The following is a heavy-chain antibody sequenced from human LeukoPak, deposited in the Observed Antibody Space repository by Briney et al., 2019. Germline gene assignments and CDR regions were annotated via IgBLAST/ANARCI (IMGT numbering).Heavy chain of an antibody. D-gene: IGHD2-15*01. CDR2: ISGSGGST. CDR1: GFTFSSYA. CDR3: ARDRVVPGYVWYFDL. V-gene: IGHV3-23*01. J-gene: IGHJ2*01. Sequence: PGGSLRLSCAASGFTFSSYAMSWVRQAPGKGLEWVSAISGSGGSTYYADSVKGRFTISRDNSKNTLYLQMNSLRAEDTAVYYCARDRVVPGYVWYFDLWGRGTLVTVSS.